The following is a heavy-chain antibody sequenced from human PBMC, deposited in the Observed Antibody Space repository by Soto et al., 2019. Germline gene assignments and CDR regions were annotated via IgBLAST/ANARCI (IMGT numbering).Heavy chain of an antibody. CDR3: ARVQRELRELDY. CDR1: GFTFSSYG. J-gene: IGHJ4*02. CDR2: IWYDGSNK. Sequence: QVQLVESGGGVVQPGSSLRLSCAACGFTFSSYGMHWVRQAPGKGLEWVAVIWYDGSNKYYADSVKGRFTISRDNSKNTLYLQMNSLRAEDTAVYYCARVQRELRELDYWGQGTLVTVSS. V-gene: IGHV3-33*01. D-gene: IGHD1-26*01.